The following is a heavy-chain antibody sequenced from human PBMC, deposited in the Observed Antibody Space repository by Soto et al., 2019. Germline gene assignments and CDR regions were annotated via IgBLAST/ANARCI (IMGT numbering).Heavy chain of an antibody. J-gene: IGHJ6*03. CDR2: IYYSGST. Sequence: SETLSLTCTVSGGSISSGGYYWSWIRQHPGKGLEWIGYIYYSGSTYYNPSLKSRVTISVDTSKNQFSLKRSSVTAAETAVYYCARGVADIVVVPAALPDYYYYYYMDVWGKGTTVTVSS. V-gene: IGHV4-31*03. CDR1: GGSISSGGYY. D-gene: IGHD2-2*01. CDR3: ARGVADIVVVPAALPDYYYYYYMDV.